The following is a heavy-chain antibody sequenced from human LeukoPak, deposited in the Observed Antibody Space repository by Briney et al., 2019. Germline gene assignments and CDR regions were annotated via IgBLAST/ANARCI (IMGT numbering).Heavy chain of an antibody. V-gene: IGHV3-30*03. J-gene: IGHJ6*02. CDR1: GFTFSSYG. D-gene: IGHD6-13*01. CDR2: ISYDGSNK. CDR3: ARDIRAAAAPDYGMDV. Sequence: GGSLRLSCAASGFTFSSYGMHWVRQAPGKGLEWVAVISYDGSNKYYADSVKGRFTISRDNSKNTLYLQMNSLRAEDTAVYYCARDIRAAAAPDYGMDVWGQGTTVTVSS.